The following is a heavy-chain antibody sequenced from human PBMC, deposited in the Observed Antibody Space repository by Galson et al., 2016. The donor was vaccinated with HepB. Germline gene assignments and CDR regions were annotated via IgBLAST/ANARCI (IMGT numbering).Heavy chain of an antibody. J-gene: IGHJ5*02. CDR2: IKEDGSEK. D-gene: IGHD5-12*01. V-gene: IGHV3-7*03. Sequence: CAASGFTFTTYWMSWVRQAPEKGLEWVANIKEDGSEKYYVDSVKGRFTISRDNAEKSLYLQMNGLRAEDSAVYYCARDGRQHELYSWFDPWGQGTLVTVSS. CDR3: ARDGRQHELYSWFDP. CDR1: GFTFTTYW.